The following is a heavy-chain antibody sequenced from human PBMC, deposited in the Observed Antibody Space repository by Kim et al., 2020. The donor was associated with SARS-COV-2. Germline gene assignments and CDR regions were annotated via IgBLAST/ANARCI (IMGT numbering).Heavy chain of an antibody. Sequence: SQNFQGRVTFTRDTSATTAYMELSSLRSEDTAVYYCARDQSDYYYYAMDVWGQGTTVTVSS. CDR3: ARDQSDYYYYAMDV. J-gene: IGHJ6*02. V-gene: IGHV1-3*01.